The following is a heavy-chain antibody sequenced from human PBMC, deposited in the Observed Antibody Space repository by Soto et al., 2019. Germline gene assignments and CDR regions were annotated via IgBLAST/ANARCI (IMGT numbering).Heavy chain of an antibody. CDR1: GYPVTAYY. J-gene: IGHJ3*02. CDR3: ARGGGVGVAGSAAFDM. D-gene: IGHD3-3*01. CDR2: INPATGAA. Sequence: QLHLVQSGAVVKKPGASVTVSCSASGYPVTAYYMHWVRQAPGRGLEWMGGINPATGAAKYPQTFQGRVTMTRDPSTSTVFMELSGLTSEDTAVFYWARGGGVGVAGSAAFDMWGQGTLVTVSS. V-gene: IGHV1-2*02.